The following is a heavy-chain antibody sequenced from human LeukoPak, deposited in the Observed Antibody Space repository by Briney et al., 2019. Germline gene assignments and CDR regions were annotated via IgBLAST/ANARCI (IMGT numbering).Heavy chain of an antibody. CDR1: GYTFTSYG. Sequence: ASVKVSCKASGYTFTSYGISWVRQAPGQGLEWMGWISAHNGNTNYAQKLQGRVTMTTDTSTSTAYMELRSLRSDDTAVYYCARDHLLVGATKVASRITQKRDDYWGQGTLVTVSS. CDR2: ISAHNGNT. V-gene: IGHV1-18*01. D-gene: IGHD1-26*01. J-gene: IGHJ4*02. CDR3: ARDHLLVGATKVASRITQKRDDY.